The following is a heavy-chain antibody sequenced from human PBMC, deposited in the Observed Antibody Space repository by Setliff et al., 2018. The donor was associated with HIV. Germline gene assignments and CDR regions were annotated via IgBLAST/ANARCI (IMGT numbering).Heavy chain of an antibody. CDR2: ISDDGRST. J-gene: IGHJ6*02. D-gene: IGHD6-13*01. CDR3: AKDLSSWQGSMDF. CDR1: GFTFNSYA. V-gene: IGHV3-23*01. Sequence: GGSLRLSCAASGFTFNSYAMSWVRQAPGKGLEWVAVISDDGRSTHYADSVKGRFTISRDNSKNTLYLQINNLRAEDTAVYYCAKDLSSWQGSMDFWGQGTTVTVS.